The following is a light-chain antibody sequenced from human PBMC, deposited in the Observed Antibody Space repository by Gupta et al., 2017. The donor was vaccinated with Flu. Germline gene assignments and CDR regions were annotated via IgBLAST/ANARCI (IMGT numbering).Light chain of an antibody. CDR1: HSVSSSY. V-gene: IGKV3-20*01. Sequence: GTLSLSPGERATLSCRASHSVSSSYLAWYQQKPGQAPRLLIYGASSRATGIPDRFSGSGSGTDFTLTISRLEPEDFAVYYCQQYGSSPWTFGQGTKVEIK. CDR2: GAS. CDR3: QQYGSSPWT. J-gene: IGKJ1*01.